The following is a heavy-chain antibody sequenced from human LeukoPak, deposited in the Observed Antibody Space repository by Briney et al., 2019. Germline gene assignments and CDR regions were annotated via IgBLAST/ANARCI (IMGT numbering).Heavy chain of an antibody. CDR2: IYHSGST. Sequence: SETLSRNCAVSGGSSGSGNWWSWVRQPPGKGLEWIGEIYHSGSTNYNSSLESRVTISVDTSKNQFSLKLSSVTAADTAVYYCARGGYCSSTSCLEVDYWGQGTLVTVSS. CDR1: GGSSGSGNW. CDR3: ARGGYCSSTSCLEVDY. V-gene: IGHV4-4*02. J-gene: IGHJ4*02. D-gene: IGHD2-2*01.